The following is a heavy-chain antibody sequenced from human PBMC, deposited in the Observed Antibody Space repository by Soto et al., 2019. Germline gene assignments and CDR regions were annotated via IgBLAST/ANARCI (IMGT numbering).Heavy chain of an antibody. D-gene: IGHD4-17*01. V-gene: IGHV4-39*01. CDR3: ARHDRDYGDQSDY. Sequence: QLQLQESGPGLVKSSETLSLTCTVSGVSISSSSYYWGWIRQPPGKGLEWIGSIYYSWSTSYNSSLKSRVTITVDTSKNQCALKVSSVTAADTAVYYGARHDRDYGDQSDYWGQGTLVTVSS. CDR2: IYYSWST. CDR1: GVSISSSSYY. J-gene: IGHJ4*02.